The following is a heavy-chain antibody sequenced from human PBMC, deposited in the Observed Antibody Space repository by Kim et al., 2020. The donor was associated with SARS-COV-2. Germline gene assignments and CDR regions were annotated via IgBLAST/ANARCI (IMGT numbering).Heavy chain of an antibody. V-gene: IGHV4-39*07. CDR3: ARGDYSGNYALDY. J-gene: IGHJ4*02. D-gene: IGHD1-26*01. Sequence: YNPSLKSRVTISIDTSKNRFSLKLTSVTAADTAVYYCARGDYSGNYALDYWGRGTLVIVSS.